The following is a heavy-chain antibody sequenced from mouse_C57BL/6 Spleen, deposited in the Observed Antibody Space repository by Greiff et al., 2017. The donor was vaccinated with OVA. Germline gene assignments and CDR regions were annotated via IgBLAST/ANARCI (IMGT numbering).Heavy chain of an antibody. CDR3: ARHGGTPPFDY. Sequence: EVQLVESGGDLVKPGGSLKLSCAASGFTFSSYGMSWVRQTPDKRLEWVATISSGGSYTYYPDSVKGRFTISRDNAKNTLYLQRSSLKSEDTAMYYCARHGGTPPFDYWGQGTTLTVSS. V-gene: IGHV5-6*01. CDR2: ISSGGSYT. J-gene: IGHJ2*01. D-gene: IGHD2-14*01. CDR1: GFTFSSYG.